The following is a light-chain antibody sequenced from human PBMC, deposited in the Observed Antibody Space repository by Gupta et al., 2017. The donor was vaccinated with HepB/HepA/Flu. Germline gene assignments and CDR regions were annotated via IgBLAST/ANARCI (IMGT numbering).Light chain of an antibody. CDR2: YAS. Sequence: EILLTQSPATLSLSPGERATLSCRASQSVSSYLAWYQQKPGQAPRLLIYYASNRATGIPARFSGSGSGTDFTLTISSLEPEDFAVYYCQQRSNWPGTFGPGTKVDIK. CDR3: QQRSNWPGT. V-gene: IGKV3-11*01. CDR1: QSVSSY. J-gene: IGKJ3*01.